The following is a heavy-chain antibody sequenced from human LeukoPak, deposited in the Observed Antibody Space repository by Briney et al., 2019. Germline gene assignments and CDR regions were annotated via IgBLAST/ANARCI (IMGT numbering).Heavy chain of an antibody. Sequence: KPSETLSLTCTVSGGSISTTETYWTWIRQPPGKGLEWIGYIYHSGSPYYNPSLKGRVTLSMDRSKNQFSLNLTSVSAADTAVYYCAKTRGTYSWDAFDVWGQGTLITVSS. D-gene: IGHD1-26*01. CDR2: IYHSGSP. CDR3: AKTRGTYSWDAFDV. CDR1: GGSISTTETY. V-gene: IGHV4-30-2*01. J-gene: IGHJ3*01.